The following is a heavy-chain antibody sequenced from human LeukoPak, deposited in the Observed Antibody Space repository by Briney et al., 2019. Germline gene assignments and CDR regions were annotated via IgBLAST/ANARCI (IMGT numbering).Heavy chain of an antibody. CDR3: ATTDDSSGYRDAFDI. CDR1: GYTFTGYY. J-gene: IGHJ3*02. D-gene: IGHD3-22*01. Sequence: ASVKVSCKASGYTFTGYYMHWVRQAPGQGLEWMGRINPNSGGTNYAQKFQGRVTMTRDTSISIAYMELSRLRSDDTAVYYCATTDDSSGYRDAFDIWGQGTMVTVSS. CDR2: INPNSGGT. V-gene: IGHV1-2*06.